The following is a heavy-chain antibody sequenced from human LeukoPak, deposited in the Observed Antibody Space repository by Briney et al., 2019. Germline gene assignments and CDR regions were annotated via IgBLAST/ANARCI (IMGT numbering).Heavy chain of an antibody. Sequence: SETLSFTCAVSGGSISSSYWWSWVRQPPGKGLEWIGEVYHSGSTNYSPSLKSRVTLSVDKSKNQFSLKLSSVTAADTAVYYCARARYSYFPFDYWGQGTLVTVSS. V-gene: IGHV4-4*02. CDR2: VYHSGST. D-gene: IGHD5-18*01. CDR1: GGSISSSYW. CDR3: ARARYSYFPFDY. J-gene: IGHJ4*02.